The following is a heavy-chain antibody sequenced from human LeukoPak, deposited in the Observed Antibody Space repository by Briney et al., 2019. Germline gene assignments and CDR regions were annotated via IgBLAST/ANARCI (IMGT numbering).Heavy chain of an antibody. V-gene: IGHV4-59*01. J-gene: IGHJ4*02. CDR3: ARDLRGWGSSWFDY. CDR1: GGSISSYY. D-gene: IGHD6-13*01. CDR2: IYYSGST. Sequence: SETLSLTCTVSGGSISSYYWSWIRQPPGKGLDWIGYIYYSGSTNYNPSLKSRVTISVDTSKNQFSLKLSSVTAADTAVYYCARDLRGWGSSWFDYWGQGTLVTVSS.